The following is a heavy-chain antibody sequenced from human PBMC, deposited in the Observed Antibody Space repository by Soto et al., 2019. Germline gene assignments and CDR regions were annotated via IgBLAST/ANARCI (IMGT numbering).Heavy chain of an antibody. J-gene: IGHJ2*01. D-gene: IGHD3-16*01. V-gene: IGHV3-73*01. Sequence: PGGSLRLSCGASGFSFSDFTIHWVRQASGKGLEWVGRIRTKAKNYATQYTASVNGRFTISRGDSKNTAYLQMNSLENEDTAVYYCIRPSDDRDDYDWYFDLWGRGTLVTVSS. CDR1: GFSFSDFT. CDR3: IRPSDDRDDYDWYFDL. CDR2: IRTKAKNYAT.